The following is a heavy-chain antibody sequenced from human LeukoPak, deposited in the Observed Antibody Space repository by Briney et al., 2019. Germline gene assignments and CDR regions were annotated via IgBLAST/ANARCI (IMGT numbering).Heavy chain of an antibody. V-gene: IGHV4-59*01. Sequence: SETLSLTRTVSGGSLRSYYWSWIRQPPGKGLEYIGSIYYTGSTNYNPSLKSRVTISLDTSKNQYSLKLNSVTAADTAVYYCARDRLVRGVMDVWGQGTTVTVSS. J-gene: IGHJ6*02. CDR2: IYYTGST. D-gene: IGHD3-10*01. CDR1: GGSLRSYY. CDR3: ARDRLVRGVMDV.